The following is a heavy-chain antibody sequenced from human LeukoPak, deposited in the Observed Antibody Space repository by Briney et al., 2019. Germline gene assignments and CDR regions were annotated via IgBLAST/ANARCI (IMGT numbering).Heavy chain of an antibody. CDR3: ARELAVGGTWFDP. CDR1: GFTISSYW. V-gene: IGHV3-74*01. D-gene: IGHD6-19*01. Sequence: PGGSLRLSCAASGFTISSYWMHWVRHAPGKRLVWVSRIKSDGSSTNYADSVKGRFTISRDNAKNTLYLQMNSLRAEDTAVYYCARELAVGGTWFDPWGQGTLVTVSS. J-gene: IGHJ5*02. CDR2: IKSDGSST.